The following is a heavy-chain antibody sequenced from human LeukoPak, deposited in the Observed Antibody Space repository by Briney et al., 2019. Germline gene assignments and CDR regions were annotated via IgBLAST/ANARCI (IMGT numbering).Heavy chain of an antibody. Sequence: ASVKVSCKASGYTFTSYYMYWVRQAPGQGLEWMGMINPSAGTTNYAQNFQGRVTMTRDTFTSTVYMDLTSLRSEDTAVYYCAREAPGGYFDYWAQGTLVTVSS. CDR2: INPSAGTT. CDR1: GYTFTSYY. V-gene: IGHV1-46*01. CDR3: AREAPGGYFDY. J-gene: IGHJ4*02. D-gene: IGHD3-16*01.